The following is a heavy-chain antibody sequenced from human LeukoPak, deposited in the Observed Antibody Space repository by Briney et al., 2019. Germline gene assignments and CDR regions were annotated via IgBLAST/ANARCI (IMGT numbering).Heavy chain of an antibody. CDR1: GFTAKSSY. Sequence: GGSLRLSCAASGFTAKSSYMSWVRQAPGKGLEWVSVIYGGGSTFYADSVKGRFTISRDNSKNTVDLQMNSLRAEDTAVYYCARALEVYGMDVWGQGTTVTVSS. V-gene: IGHV3-66*01. J-gene: IGHJ6*02. CDR3: ARALEVYGMDV. CDR2: IYGGGST. D-gene: IGHD3-3*01.